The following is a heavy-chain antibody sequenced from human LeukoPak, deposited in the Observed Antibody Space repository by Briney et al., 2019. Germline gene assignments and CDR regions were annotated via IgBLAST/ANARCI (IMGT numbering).Heavy chain of an antibody. J-gene: IGHJ6*04. D-gene: IGHD3-9*01. V-gene: IGHV1-18*01. CDR1: GYTFTSYG. CDR3: ARGYYDILTGYYMGGYYYGMDV. Sequence: ASVKVSCKASGYTFTSYGISWVRQAPGQGLEWMGWISAYNGNTNYAQKLQGRVTMTTDTSTSTAYMELRSLRSDDTAVYYCARGYYDILTGYYMGGYYYGMDVWGKGTTVTVSS. CDR2: ISAYNGNT.